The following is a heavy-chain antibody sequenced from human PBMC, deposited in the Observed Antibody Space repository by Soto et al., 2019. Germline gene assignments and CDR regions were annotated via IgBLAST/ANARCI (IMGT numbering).Heavy chain of an antibody. CDR2: ISYDGSDK. CDR3: VRGQYYFDY. D-gene: IGHD3-10*01. CDR1: GFPFTSYG. V-gene: IGHV3-30*03. J-gene: IGHJ4*02. Sequence: QVQLVESGGGVVQPGRSVRVSCAASGFPFTSYGMHWVREGPDKGLEWVAIISYDGSDKYYADSVKGRFTISRDNSKNTLDLQMNSLRPEDTALYYCVRGQYYFDYRGQGTLVIVSS.